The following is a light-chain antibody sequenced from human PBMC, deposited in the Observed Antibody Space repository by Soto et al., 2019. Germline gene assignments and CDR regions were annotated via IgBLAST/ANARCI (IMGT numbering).Light chain of an antibody. J-gene: IGKJ4*01. Sequence: VLTQSPATLSLSPGERATLSCRASQSVSFYLAWYQQKPGQAPRLLIYDTSKRAPGIPARFSGSWSVTDVTLTVASVEPEDFAVYYCQQRNDWPPATFGGGTKVEIK. V-gene: IGKV3-11*01. CDR2: DTS. CDR3: QQRNDWPPAT. CDR1: QSVSFY.